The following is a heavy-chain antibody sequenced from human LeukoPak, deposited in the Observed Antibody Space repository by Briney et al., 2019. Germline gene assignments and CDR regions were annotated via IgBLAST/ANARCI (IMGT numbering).Heavy chain of an antibody. CDR1: GFTFSNAW. Sequence: GGSLRLSCAASGFTFSNAWMSWVRQAPGKGLEWVGRIKSKTDGGTTDYAAPVKGRFTISRDDSKNTLYLQMNSLKTEDTAVYYCTTVLRYFDWLLGAPAFDIWGQGTMVTVSS. CDR2: IKSKTDGGTT. J-gene: IGHJ3*02. V-gene: IGHV3-15*01. CDR3: TTVLRYFDWLLGAPAFDI. D-gene: IGHD3-9*01.